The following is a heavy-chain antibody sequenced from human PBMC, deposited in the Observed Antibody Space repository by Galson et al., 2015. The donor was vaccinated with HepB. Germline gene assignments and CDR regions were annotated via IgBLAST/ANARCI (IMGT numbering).Heavy chain of an antibody. V-gene: IGHV6-1*01. D-gene: IGHD1-26*01. Sequence: CAISGDSVSSNSAAWNWIRQSPSRGLEWLGRTYYRSKWYNDYAVSVKGRITINPDTSKNQFSLQLNSVTPEDTAVYYCARDHGSYYDYYYYMDVWGKGTTVTVSS. CDR1: GDSVSSNSAA. CDR3: ARDHGSYYDYYYYMDV. CDR2: TYYRSKWYN. J-gene: IGHJ6*03.